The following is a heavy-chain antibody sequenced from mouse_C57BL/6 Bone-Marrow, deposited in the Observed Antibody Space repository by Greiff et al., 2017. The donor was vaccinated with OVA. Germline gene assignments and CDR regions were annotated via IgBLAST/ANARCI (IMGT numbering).Heavy chain of an antibody. CDR1: GFTFSSYA. J-gene: IGHJ2*01. CDR3: ARESWDVYFDY. D-gene: IGHD4-1*01. Sequence: EVKLMESGGGLVKPGGSLKLSCAASGFTFSSYAMSWVRQTPEKRLEWVATISDGGSYTYYPDNVKGRFTISRDNAKNNLYLQMSHLKSEDTAMYYCARESWDVYFDYWGQGTTLTVSS. CDR2: ISDGGSYT. V-gene: IGHV5-4*01.